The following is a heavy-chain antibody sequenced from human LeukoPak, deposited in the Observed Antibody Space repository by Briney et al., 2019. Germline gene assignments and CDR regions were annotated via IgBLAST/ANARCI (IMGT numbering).Heavy chain of an antibody. CDR1: GGSFSGYY. CDR2: INHSGST. Sequence: PSETLSLTCAVYGGSFSGYYWSWIRQPPGKGLEWIGEINHSGSTNYNPSLKSRVTISVDTSKSQFSLKLSSVTAADTAVYYCARFGDSASAFDYWGQGTPVTVSS. D-gene: IGHD4-17*01. CDR3: ARFGDSASAFDY. V-gene: IGHV4-34*01. J-gene: IGHJ4*02.